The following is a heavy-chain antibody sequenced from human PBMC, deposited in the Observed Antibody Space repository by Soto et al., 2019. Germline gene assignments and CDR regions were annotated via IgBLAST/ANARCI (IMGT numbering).Heavy chain of an antibody. J-gene: IGHJ6*02. D-gene: IGHD6-13*01. CDR1: GFTFSSYW. CDR3: ARGDSSYYYYGMDV. Sequence: GGSLRLSCAASGFTFSSYWMHWVRQAPGKGLVWVSRINSDGSSTSYADSVKGRFTISRDNAKNTLYLQMNSLRAEDTAVYYCARGDSSYYYYGMDVWGQGTTVTVSS. CDR2: INSDGSST. V-gene: IGHV3-74*01.